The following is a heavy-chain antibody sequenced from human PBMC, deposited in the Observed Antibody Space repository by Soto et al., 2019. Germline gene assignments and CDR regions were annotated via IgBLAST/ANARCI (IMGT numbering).Heavy chain of an antibody. Sequence: SETLSLTCTVSGGSISSYYWSWIRQPPGKGLEWIGYIYSSGSTNYNPSLKSRVTISVDTSKNQFSLKLSSVTAADTAVYYCARLYGSRGPFDYWGQGTLVTVSS. CDR1: GGSISSYY. CDR3: ARLYGSRGPFDY. CDR2: IYSSGST. J-gene: IGHJ4*02. D-gene: IGHD6-13*01. V-gene: IGHV4-59*12.